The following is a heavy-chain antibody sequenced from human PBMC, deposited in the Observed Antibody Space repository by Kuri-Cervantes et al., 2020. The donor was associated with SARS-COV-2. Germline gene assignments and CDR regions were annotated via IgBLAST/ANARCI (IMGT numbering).Heavy chain of an antibody. D-gene: IGHD2/OR15-2a*01. CDR3: ARGGPCNSGTCFDY. V-gene: IGHV3-33*08. J-gene: IGHJ4*02. Sequence: GESLKISCGASGFSLTNYAIHWVRQAPGKGLEWVSVIWYDGKNEYYAGSVKGRFNISRDTSKNTVSLHMNSLRAEDTAMYYCARGGPCNSGTCFDYWGQGTLVTVSS. CDR2: IWYDGKNE. CDR1: GFSLTNYA.